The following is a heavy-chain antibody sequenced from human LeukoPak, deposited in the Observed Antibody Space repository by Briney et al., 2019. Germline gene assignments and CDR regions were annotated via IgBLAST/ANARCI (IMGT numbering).Heavy chain of an antibody. Sequence: PSGTLSLNCAVSGGSISRLNWCSWVRQPPGKGLEWIGEIQFTGSTHYNPSLKSRVTISVAESRNQFSLKLSSVTAADTAVYYCARHMTVTGTRGFDYWGQGILVTVSS. CDR2: IQFTGST. J-gene: IGHJ4*02. CDR3: ARHMTVTGTRGFDY. CDR1: GGSISRLNW. D-gene: IGHD4-11*01. V-gene: IGHV4-4*02.